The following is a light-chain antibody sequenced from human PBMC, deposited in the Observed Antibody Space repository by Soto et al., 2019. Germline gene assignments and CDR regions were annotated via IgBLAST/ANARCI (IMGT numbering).Light chain of an antibody. V-gene: IGKV3-15*01. Sequence: EIVLTQSPATLSVSPGARAPLSCRASQSVSRDLAWYQQKPGQAPRLLIYGASTRAPSIPARFSGSGSGTDFTLTISSLQSEDFAVYYCQQYDKWPTWTFGQGTKVDI. J-gene: IGKJ1*01. CDR1: QSVSRD. CDR2: GAS. CDR3: QQYDKWPTWT.